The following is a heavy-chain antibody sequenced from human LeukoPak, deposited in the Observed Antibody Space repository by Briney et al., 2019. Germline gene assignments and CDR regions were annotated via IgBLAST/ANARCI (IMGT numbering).Heavy chain of an antibody. CDR2: IYYSGST. Sequence: SETLSHTCTVSGGSISRYIWSWIRQPPGKGREWIGYIYYSGSTNYNPSLKSRVTMSVDTSKNQFSLKLSSVTAADTAVYYCTRIDRAVAGTIDYWGQGTLVTVSS. CDR3: TRIDRAVAGTIDY. V-gene: IGHV4-59*08. J-gene: IGHJ4*02. CDR1: GGSISRYI. D-gene: IGHD6-19*01.